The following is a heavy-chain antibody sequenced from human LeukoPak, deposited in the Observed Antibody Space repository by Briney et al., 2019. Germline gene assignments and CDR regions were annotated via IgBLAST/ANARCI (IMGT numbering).Heavy chain of an antibody. D-gene: IGHD3-22*01. CDR1: GDSFTNYY. V-gene: IGHV4-59*01. Sequence: SETLSLTCIVSGDSFTNYYWSWIRQPPGKGPEWIGHIYYSGNTNYNPSLKSRVTISIDTSKNQFSLKLSSVTAADTAVYYCARGNQYYDSTGYAYWGQGTLVTVSS. CDR2: IYYSGNT. J-gene: IGHJ4*02. CDR3: ARGNQYYDSTGYAY.